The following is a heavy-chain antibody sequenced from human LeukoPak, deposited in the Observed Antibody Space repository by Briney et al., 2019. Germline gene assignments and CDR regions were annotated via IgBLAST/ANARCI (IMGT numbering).Heavy chain of an antibody. Sequence: SETLSLTCTVSGGSISSYYWSWIRQPPGKGLEWIGYIYYSGSTNYNPSLKSRVTISVDTSKNQFSLKLSSVTAADTAVYYCARTVVAAAGTRSDYCGQGTLATVPS. CDR3: ARTVVAAAGTRSDY. CDR1: GGSISSYY. CDR2: IYYSGST. V-gene: IGHV4-59*01. D-gene: IGHD6-13*01. J-gene: IGHJ4*02.